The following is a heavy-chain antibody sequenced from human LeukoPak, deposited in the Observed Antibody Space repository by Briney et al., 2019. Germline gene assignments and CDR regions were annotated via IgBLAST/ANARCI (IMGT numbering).Heavy chain of an antibody. CDR2: ISWDGGST. J-gene: IGHJ4*02. CDR3: AKDIGGYCSSTSCYSPRMIGY. D-gene: IGHD2-2*02. CDR1: GFTFDDYA. Sequence: GGSLRLSCAASGFTFDDYAMHWVRQAPGKGLEWVSLISWDGGSTYYADSVKGRFTISRDNSKNSLYLQMNSLRAEDTALYYCAKDIGGYCSSTSCYSPRMIGYWGQGTLVTVSS. V-gene: IGHV3-43D*03.